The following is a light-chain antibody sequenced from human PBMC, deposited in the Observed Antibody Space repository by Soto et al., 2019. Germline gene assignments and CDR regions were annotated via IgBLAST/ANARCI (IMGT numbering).Light chain of an antibody. CDR2: DAS. CDR1: QSISSW. Sequence: DIQMTQSPSTLSASVGDRVTITCRASQSISSWLAWYQPKPGKAPKLLIYDASSLESGVPSRFSGSGSGTEFTLTISSLQPDDFAPYYCQQYNSYSPWTFAQGTKVEIK. J-gene: IGKJ1*01. CDR3: QQYNSYSPWT. V-gene: IGKV1-5*01.